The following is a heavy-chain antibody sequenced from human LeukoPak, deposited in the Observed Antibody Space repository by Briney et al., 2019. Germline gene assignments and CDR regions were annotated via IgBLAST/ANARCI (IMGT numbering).Heavy chain of an antibody. D-gene: IGHD5-18*01. V-gene: IGHV3-7*01. J-gene: IGHJ4*02. Sequence: PGGSLRLSCAASGFTLSSYWMSSVRQAPGKGLEWVANIKQDESEKYYVDSVKDQFTISRDKAKNSLYLQMNSLRAEDKAVYYCAREDLRSYGIDDWGQGTLVTVSS. CDR2: IKQDESEK. CDR3: AREDLRSYGIDD. CDR1: GFTLSSYW.